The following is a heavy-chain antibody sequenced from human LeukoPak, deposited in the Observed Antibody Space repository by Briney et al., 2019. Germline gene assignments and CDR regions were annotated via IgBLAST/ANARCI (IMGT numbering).Heavy chain of an antibody. CDR2: IWFDGSNK. CDR3: ARGVGDSRGYYYYFDY. D-gene: IGHD3-22*01. J-gene: IGHJ4*02. Sequence: GRSLRLSCAASGFTFSSYGMHWVRQAPGKGLEWVALIWFDGSNKYYADSVKGRFTIPRDNSKNTLFLQMNSLRAEDTAVYYCARGVGDSRGYYYYFDYWGQGTLVTVSS. CDR1: GFTFSSYG. V-gene: IGHV3-33*01.